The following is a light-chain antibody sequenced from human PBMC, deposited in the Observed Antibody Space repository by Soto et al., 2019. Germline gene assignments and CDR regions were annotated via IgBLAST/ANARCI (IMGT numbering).Light chain of an antibody. CDR3: QQYNSWPPIFN. Sequence: RVLTQSPATLSVSPGERATLSCRASQSVGYNLAWYQQKPGQSPRLLIYATSTRATGVPARFSGSGSGTECTLTISSLQSEDFAVYYCQQYNSWPPIFNFGPGTKVDIK. J-gene: IGKJ3*01. CDR1: QSVGYN. V-gene: IGKV3-15*01. CDR2: ATS.